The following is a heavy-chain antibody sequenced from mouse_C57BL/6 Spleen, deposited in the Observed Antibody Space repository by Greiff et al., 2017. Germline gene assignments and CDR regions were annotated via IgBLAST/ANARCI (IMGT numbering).Heavy chain of an antibody. CDR2: IWSGGST. V-gene: IGHV2-2*01. D-gene: IGHD2-4*01. CDR3: ARNSDYLYFDV. J-gene: IGHJ1*03. Sequence: VQRVESGPGLVQPSQSLSITCTVSGFSLTSYGVHWVRQSPGKGLEWLGVIWSGGSTDYNAAFISRLSISKDNSKSQVFFKMNSLQADDTAIYYCARNSDYLYFDVWGTGTTVTVSS. CDR1: GFSLTSYG.